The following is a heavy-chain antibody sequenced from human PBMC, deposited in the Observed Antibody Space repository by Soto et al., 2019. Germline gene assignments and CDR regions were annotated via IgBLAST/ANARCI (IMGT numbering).Heavy chain of an antibody. Sequence: SETLSLTCTVSGGSISSSSYYWGWICQPPGKGLEWIGSIYYSGSTYYNPSLKSRVTISVDTSKNQFSLKLSSVTAADTAVYYCARHGVMSRGPYYYYGMDVWGQGTTVTVSS. D-gene: IGHD3-16*01. V-gene: IGHV4-39*01. CDR2: IYYSGST. J-gene: IGHJ6*02. CDR1: GGSISSSSYY. CDR3: ARHGVMSRGPYYYYGMDV.